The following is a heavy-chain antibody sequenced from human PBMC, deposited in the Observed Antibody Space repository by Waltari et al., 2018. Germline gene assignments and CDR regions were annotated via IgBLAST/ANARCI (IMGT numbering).Heavy chain of an antibody. CDR1: GGSFRSYY. CDR3: ARQNDYGGLTWGH. CDR2: IYYTGST. J-gene: IGHJ4*02. V-gene: IGHV4-59*08. Sequence: QVQLQESGPGLVKPSETLSLTCTVSGGSFRSYYWSWIRQPPGKGPEWIGYIYYTGSTDYNPSLKSRVTISLDTPKKQFSLKMTAVPAADTAMYYCARQNDYGGLTWGHWGQGTLVTVSS. D-gene: IGHD4-17*01.